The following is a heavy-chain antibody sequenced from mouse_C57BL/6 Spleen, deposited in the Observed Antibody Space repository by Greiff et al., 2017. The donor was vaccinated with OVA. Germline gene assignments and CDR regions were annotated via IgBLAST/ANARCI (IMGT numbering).Heavy chain of an antibody. CDR2: ISDGGSYT. D-gene: IGHD1-1*02. Sequence: EVMLVESGGGLVKPGGSLKLSCAASGFTFSSYAMSWVRQTPEKRLEWVATISDGGSYTYYPDNVKGRFTISRDNAKNNLYLQMSHLKSEDTAMYYCARDGASSWYSDVWGTGTTVTVSS. J-gene: IGHJ1*03. V-gene: IGHV5-4*01. CDR1: GFTFSSYA. CDR3: ARDGASSWYSDV.